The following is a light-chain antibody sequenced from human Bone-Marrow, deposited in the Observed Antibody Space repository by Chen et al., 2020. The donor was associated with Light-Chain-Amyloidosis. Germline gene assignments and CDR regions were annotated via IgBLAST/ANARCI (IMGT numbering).Light chain of an antibody. CDR1: NIGSTS. V-gene: IGLV3-21*02. Sequence: SSVLTQPSSVSVAPGQTATIACGGNNIGSTSVHWYQQTPGQAPLLVVYDDSDRPSGIPERLSGANSGNTATLTSSRVEAGDEADDYCQVWDRSSDRPVFGGGTKLTVL. CDR2: DDS. CDR3: QVWDRSSDRPV. J-gene: IGLJ3*02.